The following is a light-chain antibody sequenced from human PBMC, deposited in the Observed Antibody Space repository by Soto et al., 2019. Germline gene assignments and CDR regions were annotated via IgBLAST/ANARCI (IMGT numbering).Light chain of an antibody. CDR2: SAS. CDR3: LQDLNYPWT. CDR1: QDIRND. J-gene: IGKJ1*01. Sequence: GVRVTITCRASQDIRNDLGWYQQKPGKAPKLLIYSASSLQSGVPSRFTGTASGTDFTLTISSMQPEDFATDYWLQDLNYPWTLGKGTKVDI. V-gene: IGKV1-6*01.